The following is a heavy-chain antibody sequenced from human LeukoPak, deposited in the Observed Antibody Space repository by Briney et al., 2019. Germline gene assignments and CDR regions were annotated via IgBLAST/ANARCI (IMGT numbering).Heavy chain of an antibody. CDR3: ASPVAYCGGDCYSLDAFDI. Sequence: GESLKISCKGSGYSFTSYWIGWVRQMPGKGLEWMGIIYPGDSDTRYSPSFQGQVTISADKSISTAYLQWSSLKASDTAMYYCASPVAYCGGDCYSLDAFDIWGQGTVVTVSS. D-gene: IGHD2-21*02. CDR2: IYPGDSDT. CDR1: GYSFTSYW. J-gene: IGHJ3*02. V-gene: IGHV5-51*01.